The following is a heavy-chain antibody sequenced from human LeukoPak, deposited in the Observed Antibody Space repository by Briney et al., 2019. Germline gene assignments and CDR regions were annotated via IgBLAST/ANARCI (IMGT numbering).Heavy chain of an antibody. J-gene: IGHJ5*02. CDR2: TIPILGIA. CDR3: AREDFGVVIHNWFDP. D-gene: IGHD3-3*01. V-gene: IGHV1-69*04. CDR1: GGTFSSYT. Sequence: SVKVSCKASGGTFSSYTISWVRQAPGQGLEWMGRTIPILGIANYAQKFQGRVTITADKSTSTAYMELSSLRSEDTAVYYCAREDFGVVIHNWFDPWGQGTLVTVSP.